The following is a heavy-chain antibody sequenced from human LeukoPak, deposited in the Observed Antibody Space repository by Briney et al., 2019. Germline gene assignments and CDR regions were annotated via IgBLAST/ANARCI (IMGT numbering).Heavy chain of an antibody. V-gene: IGHV4-34*01. CDR3: EKDSHLDV. CDR2: INHSGST. D-gene: IGHD2-15*01. J-gene: IGHJ6*02. Sequence: SETLSLTCAVYGGSLSGYYWSWIRQPPGKGLEWIGEINHSGSTNYNPSLKSRVTISVDTSKNQFSLKLSSVTAADTAVYYCEKDSHLDVWGQGTTVTVSS. CDR1: GGSLSGYY.